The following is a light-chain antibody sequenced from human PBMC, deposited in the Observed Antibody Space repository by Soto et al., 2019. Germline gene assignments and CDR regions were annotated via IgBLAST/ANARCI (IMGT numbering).Light chain of an antibody. Sequence: DIQMTQSPSTLSASVGARVTITCRASQSIGNWLAWYQQKPGKAPKLLIYDASNLERGVPARFSGSGSGTDFSFTISSLQPEDIATYYCQQYENLPPTFGQGTRLEIK. V-gene: IGKV1-33*01. J-gene: IGKJ5*01. CDR1: QSIGNW. CDR2: DAS. CDR3: QQYENLPPT.